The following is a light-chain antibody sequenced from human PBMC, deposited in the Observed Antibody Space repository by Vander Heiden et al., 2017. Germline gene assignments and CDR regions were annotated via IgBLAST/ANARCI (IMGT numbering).Light chain of an antibody. CDR1: SSDVGNYNF. Sequence: QSALTQPAPVSASPGQSITISCTGTSSDVGNYNFVSWYQHHPGKAPKLMIYEVIKRPSGVSNRFSGSKSGNTASLTISGLQAEDEADYYCCSYGDSNTLVFGGGTKLTVL. J-gene: IGLJ2*01. CDR2: EVI. CDR3: CSYGDSNTLV. V-gene: IGLV2-23*02.